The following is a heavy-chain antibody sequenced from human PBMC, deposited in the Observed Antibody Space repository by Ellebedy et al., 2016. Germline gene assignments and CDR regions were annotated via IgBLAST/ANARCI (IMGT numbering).Heavy chain of an antibody. Sequence: GESLKISXPASGLNFNTFFMSWVRQAPGKGLEWVSTSSVGSDITRLADSGKGRFTISRDSSKNSVYLRMNNLRVEDTAVYYCRQGHYADLWGQGTLVTVSS. CDR2: SSVGSDIT. CDR3: RQGHYADL. D-gene: IGHD4-17*01. V-gene: IGHV3-23*01. J-gene: IGHJ4*02. CDR1: GLNFNTFF.